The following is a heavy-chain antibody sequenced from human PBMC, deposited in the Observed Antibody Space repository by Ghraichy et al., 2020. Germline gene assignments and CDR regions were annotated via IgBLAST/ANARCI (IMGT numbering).Heavy chain of an antibody. D-gene: IGHD2-2*02. CDR3: AKDGVPASIRVFDY. CDR2: ITGSGGST. J-gene: IGHJ4*02. V-gene: IGHV3-23*01. CDR1: GFTFSSYA. Sequence: GGSLRLPCTASGFTFSSYAMSWVRQAPGKGLEWVSAITGSGGSTYYADSVKGRFTISRDNSKNTLYLQMNSLRAEDTAVYYCAKDGVPASIRVFDYWGQGTLVTVSS.